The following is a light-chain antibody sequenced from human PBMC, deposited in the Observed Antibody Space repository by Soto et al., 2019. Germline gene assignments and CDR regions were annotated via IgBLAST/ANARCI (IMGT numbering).Light chain of an antibody. CDR2: DVS. CDR3: CSYACTYNYV. CDR1: SSDVGGYNY. Sequence: QSVLTQPRSVSGSPGQSVTISCTGTSSDVGGYNYVSWYQQHPGKAPKLMIYDVSKRPSGVPDRFSGSKSGNTASLTISGLQAEDEADYYCCSYACTYNYVFGNGPQDTV. V-gene: IGLV2-11*01. J-gene: IGLJ1*01.